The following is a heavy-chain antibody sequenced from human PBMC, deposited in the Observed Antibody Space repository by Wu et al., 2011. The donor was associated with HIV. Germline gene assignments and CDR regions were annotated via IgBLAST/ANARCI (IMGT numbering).Heavy chain of an antibody. Sequence: QVQLVQSGAEVKKPGSSVKVSCKASGGTFSSYAISWVRQAPGQGLEWMGGIIPIFGTAHYTQKFQGRVTITTDESTSTAYTELSSLRSEDTAVYYCARGIPYYYDSSGYSSTPYYFDYWGQGTLVTVSS. V-gene: IGHV1-69*05. D-gene: IGHD3-22*01. J-gene: IGHJ4*02. CDR3: ARGIPYYYDSSGYSSTPYYFDY. CDR1: GGTFSSYA. CDR2: IIPIFGTA.